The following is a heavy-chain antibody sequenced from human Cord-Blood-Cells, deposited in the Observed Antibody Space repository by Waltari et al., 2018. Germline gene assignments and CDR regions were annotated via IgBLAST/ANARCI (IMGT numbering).Heavy chain of an antibody. CDR3: ARDNPSRAFDI. CDR1: GFTLSSYS. J-gene: IGHJ3*02. V-gene: IGHV3-21*01. CDR2: ISSSSSYI. Sequence: EVQLVESGGGLVKPGGSLRLSCAASGFTLSSYSMNWVRQAPGKGLEWVSSISSSSSYIYYADSVKGRFTISRDNAKNSLYLQMNSLRAEDTAVYYCARDNPSRAFDIWGQGTMVTVSS.